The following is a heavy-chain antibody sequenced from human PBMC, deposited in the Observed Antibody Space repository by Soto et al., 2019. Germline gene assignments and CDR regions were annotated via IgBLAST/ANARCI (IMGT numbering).Heavy chain of an antibody. CDR1: GFTFSSYA. CDR3: AKGARRDGYNYLEVDY. CDR2: ISGSGGST. D-gene: IGHD5-12*01. Sequence: EVQLLESGGGLVQPGGSLRLSCAASGFTFSSYAMSWVRQAPGKGLEWVSAISGSGGSTYYADSVKGRFTISRDNSKNTRYLQMKSRRAEDTAVYYCAKGARRDGYNYLEVDYWGQGTLVTVSS. V-gene: IGHV3-23*01. J-gene: IGHJ4*02.